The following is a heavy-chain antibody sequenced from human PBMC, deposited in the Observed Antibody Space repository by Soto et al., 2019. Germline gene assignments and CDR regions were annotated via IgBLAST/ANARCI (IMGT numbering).Heavy chain of an antibody. J-gene: IGHJ6*02. V-gene: IGHV1-18*01. CDR3: ARERDRDYDFWSGWVYGMDV. D-gene: IGHD3-3*01. CDR1: GYPFTHYG. CDR2: ISPFNGNT. Sequence: ASVKVSCKSSGYPFTHYGITWIRQAPGQGLEWMGWISPFNGNTNYGQTLQGRVTLTTETSTSTVYMELRSLRSDDTAVYYCARERDRDYDFWSGWVYGMDVWGQGTTVTVSS.